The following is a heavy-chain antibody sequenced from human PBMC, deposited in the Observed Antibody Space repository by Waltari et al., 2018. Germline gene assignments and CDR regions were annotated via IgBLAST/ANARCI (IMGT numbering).Heavy chain of an antibody. V-gene: IGHV1-69*15. CDR2: IIPIFGTA. J-gene: IGHJ2*01. CDR1: GGTFSSYA. D-gene: IGHD6-19*01. CDR3: ARGGSGWYGANWYFDL. Sequence: QVQLVQSGAEVKKPGSSVKVSCKASGGTFSSYAISWVRQAPGQGLEWMGRIIPIFGTASNAQKFQGRVTITADESTSTAYMELSSLRSEDTAVYYCARGGSGWYGANWYFDLWGRGTLVTVSS.